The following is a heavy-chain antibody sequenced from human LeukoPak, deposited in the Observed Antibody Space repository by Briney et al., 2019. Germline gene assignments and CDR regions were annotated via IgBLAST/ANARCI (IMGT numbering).Heavy chain of an antibody. CDR2: INPDGNER. Sequence: GGSLRLSCAASGFSFSSYYMSWVRQAPGKGLEWVALINPDGNERYYVDSVKGRFTISRDNSKNTLYLQMNSLRAEDTAVYYCARDRIVGATTLDYWGQGTLVTVSS. CDR3: ARDRIVGATTLDY. V-gene: IGHV3-7*01. CDR1: GFSFSSYY. D-gene: IGHD1-26*01. J-gene: IGHJ4*02.